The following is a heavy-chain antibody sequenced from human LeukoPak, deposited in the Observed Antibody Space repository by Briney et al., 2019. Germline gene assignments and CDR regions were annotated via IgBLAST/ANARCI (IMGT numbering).Heavy chain of an antibody. CDR1: GGSISRYN. J-gene: IGHJ6*02. V-gene: IGHV4-59*01. CDR2: IFSNGST. Sequence: SETLSLTCTVSGGSISRYNWTWVRQPPGKGLEWVGYIFSNGSTNYNPSPKSGVSISLNTSQRQFSLRLTTVTPAKTPACYCVRDGCSSTSCYSVNYDGMDVWGQGTTVTVSS. D-gene: IGHD2-2*01. CDR3: VRDGCSSTSCYSVNYDGMDV.